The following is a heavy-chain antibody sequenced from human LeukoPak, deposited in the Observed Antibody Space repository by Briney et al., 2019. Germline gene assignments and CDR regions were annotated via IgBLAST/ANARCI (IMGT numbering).Heavy chain of an antibody. J-gene: IGHJ6*03. CDR1: GYTFSSYA. CDR3: ARSGPYYDFWSGYGFSTHYYYYMDV. V-gene: IGHV3-30*04. Sequence: PGGSLRLSCATSGYTFSSYAMHWVRQAPGKGLEWVAVISYDGSNKYYADSVKSRFTISRDNSKNTLYLQMNSLRAEDTAVYYCARSGPYYDFWSGYGFSTHYYYYMDVWGKGTTVTVSS. CDR2: ISYDGSNK. D-gene: IGHD3-3*01.